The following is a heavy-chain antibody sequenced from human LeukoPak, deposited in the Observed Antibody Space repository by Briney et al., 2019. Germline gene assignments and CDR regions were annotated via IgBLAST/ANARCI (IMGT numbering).Heavy chain of an antibody. CDR3: ARDATSDDGIDY. CDR1: GGTFSSYA. D-gene: IGHD2-15*01. Sequence: SVKVPCKASGGTFSSYAISWVRQAPGQGLEWMGGIIPIFGTANYAQKFQGRVTITADESTSTAYMELSSLRSEDTAVYYCARDATSDDGIDYWGQGTLVTVSS. J-gene: IGHJ4*02. V-gene: IGHV1-69*13. CDR2: IIPIFGTA.